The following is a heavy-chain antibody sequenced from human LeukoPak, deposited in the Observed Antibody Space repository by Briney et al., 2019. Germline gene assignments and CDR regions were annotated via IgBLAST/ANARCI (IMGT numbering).Heavy chain of an antibody. D-gene: IGHD1-1*01. V-gene: IGHV3-74*01. CDR2: ISPDGTTT. Sequence: GGSLRLSCSASGSPFSRDSMHWVRQSPGKGLVWLSRISPDGTTTNYADSVKGRFTISRDNAKNTLYLQMNSLRDEDTAVYYCASDVAYKFDYWGQGTLVTFSS. J-gene: IGHJ4*02. CDR3: ASDVAYKFDY. CDR1: GSPFSRDS.